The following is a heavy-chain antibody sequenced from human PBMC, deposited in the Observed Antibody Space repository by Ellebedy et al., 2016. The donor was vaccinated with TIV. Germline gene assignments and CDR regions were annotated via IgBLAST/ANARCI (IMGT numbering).Heavy chain of an antibody. CDR2: INHSGST. D-gene: IGHD3-10*01. CDR3: ARGRRMVRGALVDY. V-gene: IGHV4-34*01. Sequence: MPSETLSLTCAVYGGSFSGYYWSRIRQPPGKGLEWIGEINHSGSTNYNPSLKSRVTISVDTSKNQFSLKLNSVTAADTAVYYCARGRRMVRGALVDYWGQGTLVTVSS. J-gene: IGHJ4*02. CDR1: GGSFSGYY.